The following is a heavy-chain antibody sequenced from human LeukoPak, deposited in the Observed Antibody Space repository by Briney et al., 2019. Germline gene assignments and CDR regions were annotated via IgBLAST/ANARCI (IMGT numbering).Heavy chain of an antibody. D-gene: IGHD6-19*01. V-gene: IGHV3-30-3*01. J-gene: IGHJ4*02. CDR2: ISYDGNNK. Sequence: GGSLRLSCAASGFNFRTYAMHWVRQAPGKGLEWVAVISYDGNNKYYADSVKGQFTISRDNSKNTLYLRMNSLRAEDTAVYYCTKDARTIIAVAGTFDDWGQGTLVTVSS. CDR1: GFNFRTYA. CDR3: TKDARTIIAVAGTFDD.